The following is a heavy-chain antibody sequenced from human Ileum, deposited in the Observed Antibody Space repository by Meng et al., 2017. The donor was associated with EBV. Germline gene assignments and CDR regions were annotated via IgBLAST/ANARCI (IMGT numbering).Heavy chain of an antibody. J-gene: IGHJ2*01. CDR2: ISADSGNT. D-gene: IGHD4-11*01. Sequence: QGLPVQSGAEVKKPGASVKVSCKASGYPFTNYGISGVRQAPGQGLEWMGRISADSGNTNYPQKFQGRVTMTTDTSTRTAYMEVRRLRSDDTAVYYCARGVTTVLYWFFDLWGRGTLVTVSS. V-gene: IGHV1-18*01. CDR3: ARGVTTVLYWFFDL. CDR1: GYPFTNYG.